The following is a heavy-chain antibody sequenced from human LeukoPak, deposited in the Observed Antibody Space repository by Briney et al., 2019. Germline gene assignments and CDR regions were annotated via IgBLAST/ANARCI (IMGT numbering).Heavy chain of an antibody. D-gene: IGHD3-22*01. V-gene: IGHV3-7*01. CDR2: INEDGSGK. CDR1: EFTFSNYW. J-gene: IGHJ4*02. Sequence: GGSLRLSCAASEFTFSNYWMSWIRQAPGKGLEWAAHINEDGSGKYYVDSVKGRFTISRDNAKNSLYLQMNSLRAEDTAVYYCVIWAGKYYETSDYSLAPTNSWGQGTLVTVSS. CDR3: VIWAGKYYETSDYSLAPTNS.